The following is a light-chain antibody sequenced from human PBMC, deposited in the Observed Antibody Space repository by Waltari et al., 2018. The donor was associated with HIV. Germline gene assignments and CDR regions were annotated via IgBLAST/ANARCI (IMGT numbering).Light chain of an antibody. Sequence: QSVLTQPPSVSAAPGQRVTISCSGTSSNIGTNGVSWYQQVPGTAPKLLIYDRNNRVPVISDRFSGSQSGTSATLGISGLQTGDEADYYCGTWDDKLSAGVFGGGTKLTVL. CDR2: DRN. CDR1: SSNIGTNG. J-gene: IGLJ2*01. CDR3: GTWDDKLSAGV. V-gene: IGLV1-51*01.